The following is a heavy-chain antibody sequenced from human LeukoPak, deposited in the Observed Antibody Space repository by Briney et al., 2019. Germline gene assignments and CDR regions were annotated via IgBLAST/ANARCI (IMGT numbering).Heavy chain of an antibody. CDR3: VKDLGRYRNNCFDY. D-gene: IGHD1-26*01. CDR1: GFTFSSYA. J-gene: IGHJ4*02. V-gene: IGHV3-23*01. Sequence: GGSLRLSCAASGFTFSSYAMSWVRQAPEKGLEWVSTISGSGGGTYYADSVKGRFTISRDDSKNTLYLQMNSLRAEDTAVNYCVKDLGRYRNNCFDYWGQGTLVTVSS. CDR2: ISGSGGGT.